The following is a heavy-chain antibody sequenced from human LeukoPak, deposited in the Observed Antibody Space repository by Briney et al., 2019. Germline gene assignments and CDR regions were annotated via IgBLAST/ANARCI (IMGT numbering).Heavy chain of an antibody. D-gene: IGHD6-13*01. CDR1: GFTFTTYG. CDR3: ARGGIAAAGQS. CDR2: ISTYNGNT. V-gene: IGHV1-18*01. Sequence: ASVKVSCKASGFTFTTYGISWVRQAPGQGLEWMGWISTYNGNTNTDYAQKLQGRVTMATDTSTSTAYMELRSLRSEDTAVYYCARGGIAAAGQSWGQGTLVTVSS. J-gene: IGHJ5*02.